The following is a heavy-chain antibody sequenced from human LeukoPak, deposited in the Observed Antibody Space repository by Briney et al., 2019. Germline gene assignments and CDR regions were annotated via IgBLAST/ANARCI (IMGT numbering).Heavy chain of an antibody. CDR3: ARSIAAAGTWFDP. CDR2: IYYSGST. CDR1: GGSISSYY. J-gene: IGHJ5*02. V-gene: IGHV4-59*08. Sequence: SETLSLTCTVSGGSISSYYWSWIRQPPGKGLERIGYIYYSGSTNYNPSLKSRVTISVDTSKNQFSLKLSSVTAADTAVYYCARSIAAAGTWFDPWGQGTLVTVSS. D-gene: IGHD6-13*01.